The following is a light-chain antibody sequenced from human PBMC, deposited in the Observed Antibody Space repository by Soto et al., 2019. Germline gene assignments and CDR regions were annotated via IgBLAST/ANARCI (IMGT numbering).Light chain of an antibody. Sequence: NFMLTQPHSVSESPGKTVTISCTRSSGSIASNYVQWYQQRPGSAPTTVIYEDNQRPSGVPDRFSGSIDSSSNSASLTISGQKTEDEADYYCQSYDSSNLWVFGGGTKLTVL. V-gene: IGLV6-57*04. CDR2: EDN. J-gene: IGLJ3*02. CDR3: QSYDSSNLWV. CDR1: SGSIASNY.